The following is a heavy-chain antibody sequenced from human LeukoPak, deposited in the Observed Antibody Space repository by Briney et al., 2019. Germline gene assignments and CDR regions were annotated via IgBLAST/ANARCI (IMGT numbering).Heavy chain of an antibody. V-gene: IGHV3-30*18. CDR2: ISYDGSNK. CDR3: AKDMTIYGVAGQFDY. J-gene: IGHJ4*02. CDR1: GFTFSSYG. D-gene: IGHD6-19*01. Sequence: PGRSLRLSCAASGFTFSSYGMHWVRQAPGEGLEWVAVISYDGSNKYYADSVKGRFTISRDNSKNTLYLQMNSLGAEDTAVYYCAKDMTIYGVAGQFDYWGQGTLVTVSS.